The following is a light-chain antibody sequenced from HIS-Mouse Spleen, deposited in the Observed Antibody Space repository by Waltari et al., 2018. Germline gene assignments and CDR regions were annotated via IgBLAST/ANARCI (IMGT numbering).Light chain of an antibody. CDR1: SSDVGSYNL. CDR3: CSYAGSSPYVV. J-gene: IGLJ2*01. V-gene: IGLV2-23*01. CDR2: EGS. Sequence: QSALTQPASVSGSPGQSIPISCTGTSSDVGSYNLVSWYQQPPGKAPKLMIYEGSKRPSGVSNRFSGSKSGNTASLTISGLQAEDEADYYCCSYAGSSPYVVFGGGTKLTVL.